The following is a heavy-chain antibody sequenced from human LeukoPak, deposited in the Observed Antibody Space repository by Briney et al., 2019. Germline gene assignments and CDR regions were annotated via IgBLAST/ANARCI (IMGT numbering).Heavy chain of an antibody. CDR3: ARSGGTWYYYDSSGSGLDY. V-gene: IGHV4-59*01. J-gene: IGHJ4*02. CDR1: GGSISSYY. CDR2: IYYSGGT. Sequence: SETLSLTCTVSGGSISSYYWSWIRQPPGKGLEWIGYIYYSGGTNYNPSLKSRVTISVDTSKNQFSLKLGSVTAADTAVYYCARSGGTWYYYDSSGSGLDYWGQGTLVTVSS. D-gene: IGHD3-22*01.